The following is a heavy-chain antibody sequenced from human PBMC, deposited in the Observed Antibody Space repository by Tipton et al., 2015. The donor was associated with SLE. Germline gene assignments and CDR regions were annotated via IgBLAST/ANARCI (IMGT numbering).Heavy chain of an antibody. D-gene: IGHD3-10*01. Sequence: SLRLSCIASGFTFSNYEMNWVRQAPGRGLQWLSYISSSGNLIYYAESVKGRFTISRDNARNSLYLQMNSLRAEDTAVYYCAREKGITNNWYFDLWGRGTLVTVSS. CDR2: ISSSGNLI. J-gene: IGHJ2*01. CDR1: GFTFSNYE. V-gene: IGHV3-48*03. CDR3: AREKGITNNWYFDL.